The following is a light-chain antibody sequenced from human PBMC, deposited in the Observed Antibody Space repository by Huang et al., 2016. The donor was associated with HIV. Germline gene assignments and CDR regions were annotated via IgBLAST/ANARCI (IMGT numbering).Light chain of an antibody. CDR2: GAS. Sequence: DIQMTQSPSSVSASVGDRVTITCRASQGISTWLVWYQQKPGRAPKFLIYGASELQPGVPSRFSDSGSGTDFTLTISSLQPEDFATYYCQQAHTFPLTFGGGTKVEMK. CDR3: QQAHTFPLT. J-gene: IGKJ4*01. V-gene: IGKV1D-12*01. CDR1: QGISTW.